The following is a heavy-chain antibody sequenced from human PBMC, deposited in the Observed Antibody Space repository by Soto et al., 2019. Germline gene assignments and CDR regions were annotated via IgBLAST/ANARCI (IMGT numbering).Heavy chain of an antibody. CDR3: ATDLASPRYYFDY. V-gene: IGHV1-24*01. CDR2: FDPEGGET. Sequence: ASVKVSCKGSGYTLTELSMHWVLQAPGKGLEWMGGFDPEGGETIYAQKFQGRVTMTEDTSTDTAYMELSSLRSEDTAVYYCATDLASPRYYFDYWGQGTLVTVSS. J-gene: IGHJ4*02. CDR1: GYTLTELS. D-gene: IGHD1-26*01.